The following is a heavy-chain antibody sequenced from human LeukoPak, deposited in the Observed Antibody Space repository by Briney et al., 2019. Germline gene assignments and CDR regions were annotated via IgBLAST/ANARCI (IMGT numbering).Heavy chain of an antibody. CDR2: INHSGST. CDR3: ASAYRRGYSGYS. V-gene: IGHV4-34*01. CDR1: GGSFSGYY. Sequence: SETLSLTCAVYGGSFSGYYWSWIRQPPGKGLEWLGEINHSGSTNYNPSLKSRVTISVDTSKNQFSLKLSSVTAADTAVYYCASAYRRGYSGYSWGQGTLVTVSS. J-gene: IGHJ5*02. D-gene: IGHD5-12*01.